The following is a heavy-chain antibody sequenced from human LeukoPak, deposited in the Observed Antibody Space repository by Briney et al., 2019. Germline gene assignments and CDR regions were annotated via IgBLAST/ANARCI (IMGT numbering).Heavy chain of an antibody. CDR1: GGSIRSSYYY. CDR3: AREGTGVIFLDALDI. V-gene: IGHV4-39*02. CDR2: IYDSGST. D-gene: IGHD3-16*02. J-gene: IGHJ3*02. Sequence: PSETLSLTCTVSGGSIRSSYYYWGWIRQPPGKGLEWIGSIYDSGSTYYNPSLKSRVTISVDTSKNQFSLKLSSVTAADTAVYYCAREGTGVIFLDALDIWGQGTMVTVST.